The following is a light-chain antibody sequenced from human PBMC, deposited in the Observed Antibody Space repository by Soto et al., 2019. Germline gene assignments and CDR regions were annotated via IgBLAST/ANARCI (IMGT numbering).Light chain of an antibody. J-gene: IGKJ1*01. V-gene: IGKV3-15*01. CDR1: QSVGSN. Sequence: ETVMTQSPVTLSVSPGEGATLSCRASQSVGSNLAWYQQKPGQAPRLLIYGASTRAAGVPARFSGSGSGTEFTRTISSLQSEDFAVYYCHQYNNWPPWTFGQGTKVEIK. CDR3: HQYNNWPPWT. CDR2: GAS.